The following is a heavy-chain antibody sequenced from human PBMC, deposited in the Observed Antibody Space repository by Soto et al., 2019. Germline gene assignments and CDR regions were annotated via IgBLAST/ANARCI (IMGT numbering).Heavy chain of an antibody. Sequence: EVPLVESGGDLVQPGGSLRLSCVASGFSFSSYWIHWVRHVPGKGLVWVSRINGAGSNTDYADSVKGRFTISRDNTKNTLYLQMNSLRADDTAVYYCARDHFGGNTDYWGQGTLVTVSS. V-gene: IGHV3-74*01. CDR3: ARDHFGGNTDY. D-gene: IGHD2-15*01. CDR1: GFSFSSYW. J-gene: IGHJ4*02. CDR2: INGAGSNT.